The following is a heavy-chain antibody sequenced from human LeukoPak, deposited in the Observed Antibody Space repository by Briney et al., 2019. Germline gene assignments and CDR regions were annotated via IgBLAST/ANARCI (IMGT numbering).Heavy chain of an antibody. D-gene: IGHD3-22*01. V-gene: IGHV3-53*01. Sequence: GGSLRLSCAASGFTVSSYYMSWVRQAPGKGLEWVSVIYTGGSTYFADSVKGRFTISRDNSKNTLYLQMNSLRAEDTAVYYCAREIRYYYDSSGYPQGGAFDIWGQGTMVTVSS. J-gene: IGHJ3*02. CDR1: GFTVSSYY. CDR3: AREIRYYYDSSGYPQGGAFDI. CDR2: IYTGGST.